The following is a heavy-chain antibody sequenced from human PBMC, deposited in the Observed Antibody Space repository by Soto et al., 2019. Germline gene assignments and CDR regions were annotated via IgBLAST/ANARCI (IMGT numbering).Heavy chain of an antibody. Sequence: PGGSLRLSCAASGFTFNIYWMHWVRQAPGKGLEWVSRIDNDGSATTYADSVKGRFTISRDNAKNTLFLQITILRVDETAVYYCARDNWNSYWGQGTLVTVSS. CDR3: ARDNWNSY. D-gene: IGHD1-1*01. J-gene: IGHJ4*02. CDR1: GFTFNIYW. V-gene: IGHV3-74*01. CDR2: IDNDGSAT.